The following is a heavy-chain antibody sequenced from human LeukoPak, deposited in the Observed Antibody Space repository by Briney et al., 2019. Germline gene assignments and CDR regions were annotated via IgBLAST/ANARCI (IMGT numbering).Heavy chain of an antibody. CDR1: GFSFSNYA. D-gene: IGHD5-12*01. Sequence: PGGSLRLSCAASGFSFSNYAMSWVRQAPGKGLEWVSGISGSGHSSYYADSVRGRFTVSRDNAKNSLFLQMNSLRAEDTAVYNCARSLANDVFDIWGQGTMVTVSS. CDR3: ARSLANDVFDI. J-gene: IGHJ3*02. V-gene: IGHV3-23*01. CDR2: ISGSGHSS.